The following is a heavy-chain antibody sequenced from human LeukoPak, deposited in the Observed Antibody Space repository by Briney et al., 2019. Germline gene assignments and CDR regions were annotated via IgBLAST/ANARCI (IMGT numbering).Heavy chain of an antibody. CDR2: IGTANDT. J-gene: IGHJ6*03. CDR3: ARGPPRGKYYYVDV. Sequence: GGSLRLSCAASGFTFSSFDMHWVRQPTGQGLEWVSTIGTANDTYYPGSVEGRFTLSRDNAKNSLYLQMNSLTAGDTAVYYCARGPPRGKYYYVDVWGKGTTVTVSS. CDR1: GFTFSSFD. V-gene: IGHV3-13*01. D-gene: IGHD1-1*01.